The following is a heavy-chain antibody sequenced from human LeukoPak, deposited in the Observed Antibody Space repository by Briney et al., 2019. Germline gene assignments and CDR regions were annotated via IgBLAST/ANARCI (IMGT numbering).Heavy chain of an antibody. Sequence: SETLSLTCTVSGGSISTYYWSWIRQPPGKGLEWIGYIYYSGSTNYNPSLKSRVTISVDTSKNQFSLKVSSVTAADTAVYYCARYYYYDSSIDYWGQGTLVTVSS. CDR1: GGSISTYY. D-gene: IGHD3-22*01. CDR2: IYYSGST. J-gene: IGHJ4*02. V-gene: IGHV4-59*01. CDR3: ARYYYYDSSIDY.